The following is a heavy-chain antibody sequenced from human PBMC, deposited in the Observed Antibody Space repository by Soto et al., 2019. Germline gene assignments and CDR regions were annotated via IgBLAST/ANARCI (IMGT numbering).Heavy chain of an antibody. Sequence: QVQLQESGPGLVKPSETLSLTCTVSGGSISSYYWSWIRQPPGKGLEWIGYIYYSGSTNYNPSLKSRVTISVDTSKNQFSLKLSSVTAADTAVYYCAIRIGGSYYFDYWGQGTLVTVSS. J-gene: IGHJ4*02. V-gene: IGHV4-59*08. CDR2: IYYSGST. CDR1: GGSISSYY. D-gene: IGHD2-15*01. CDR3: AIRIGGSYYFDY.